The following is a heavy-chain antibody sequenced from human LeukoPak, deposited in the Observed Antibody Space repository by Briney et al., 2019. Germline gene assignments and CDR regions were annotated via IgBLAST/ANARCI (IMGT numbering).Heavy chain of an antibody. V-gene: IGHV4-39*02. CDR3: ARDASKYGSYYFAMDV. D-gene: IGHD4-11*01. CDR2: IYYSGST. Sequence: PSETLSLTCTVSGVSISSSSYYWDWIRQPPGKGLEWIGSIYYSGSTYYNPSLKSRVTISVDTSKSQLSLKLSSVTAADTAVYYCARDASKYGSYYFAMDVWGQGTTVTVSS. CDR1: GVSISSSSYY. J-gene: IGHJ6*02.